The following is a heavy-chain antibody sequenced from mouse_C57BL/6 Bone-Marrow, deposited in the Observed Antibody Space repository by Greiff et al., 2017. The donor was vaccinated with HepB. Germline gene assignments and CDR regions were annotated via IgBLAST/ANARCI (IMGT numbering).Heavy chain of an antibody. Sequence: DVKLVESEGGLVQPGSSMKLSCTASGFTFSDYYMAWVRQVPEKGLEWVANINYDGSSTYYLDSLKSRFIISRDNAKNILYLQMSSLKSEDTATYYCAREGGDGYLYAMDYWGQGTSVTVSS. D-gene: IGHD2-3*01. CDR1: GFTFSDYY. CDR3: AREGGDGYLYAMDY. J-gene: IGHJ4*01. CDR2: INYDGSST. V-gene: IGHV5-16*01.